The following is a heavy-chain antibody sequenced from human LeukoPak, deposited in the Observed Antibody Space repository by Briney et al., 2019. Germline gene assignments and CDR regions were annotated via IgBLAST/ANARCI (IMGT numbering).Heavy chain of an antibody. CDR3: ARAAYDSSGYYADY. CDR2: IYYSGST. CDR1: GGSISSGDYY. Sequence: PSETLSLTCTVSGGSISSGDYYWSWIRQPPGKGLEWIGYIYYSGSTYYNPSLKSRVTISVDTSKNQFSLKLSYVTAADTAVYYCARAAYDSSGYYADYWGQGTLVTVSS. D-gene: IGHD3-22*01. J-gene: IGHJ4*02. V-gene: IGHV4-30-4*01.